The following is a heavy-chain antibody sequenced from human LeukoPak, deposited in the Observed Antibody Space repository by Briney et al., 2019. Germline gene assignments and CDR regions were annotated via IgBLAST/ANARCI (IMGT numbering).Heavy chain of an antibody. V-gene: IGHV5-51*04. CDR2: IYPGDSDT. Sequence: GESLKISCKGSGYSFTSYWIGWVRQMPGKGLEWMGIIYPGDSDTRYSPSFQGQVTISADKPISTAYLQWSSLKASDTAMYYCARTYYYDSSGYYLFDYWGQGTLVTVSS. J-gene: IGHJ4*02. CDR3: ARTYYYDSSGYYLFDY. CDR1: GYSFTSYW. D-gene: IGHD3-22*01.